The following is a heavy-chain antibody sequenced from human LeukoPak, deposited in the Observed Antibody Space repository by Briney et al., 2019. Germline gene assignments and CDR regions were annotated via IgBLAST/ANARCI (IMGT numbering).Heavy chain of an antibody. J-gene: IGHJ4*02. CDR1: GYTFTNYY. Sequence: GASVKVSCKASGYTFTNYYMHWVRQAPGQGLGWMGWINPNSGGTNYAQKFQGRITMTRDTSISTAYMELSRLRSDDTAVYYCARRGGRDAYNEGFDYWGQGTLVTVSS. CDR2: INPNSGGT. V-gene: IGHV1-2*02. CDR3: ARRGGRDAYNEGFDY. D-gene: IGHD5-24*01.